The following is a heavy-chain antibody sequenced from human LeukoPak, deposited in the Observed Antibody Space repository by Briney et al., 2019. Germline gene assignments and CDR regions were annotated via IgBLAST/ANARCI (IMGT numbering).Heavy chain of an antibody. CDR1: GGSIGSYY. CDR2: IYYSGST. CDR3: ARDNFYDSSGHSYYYYGMDV. V-gene: IGHV4-59*01. Sequence: PSETLSLTCTVSGGSIGSYYWSWIRQPPGKGLEWIGYIYYSGSTNYNPSLKSRVTISVDTSKNQFSLKLSSVTAADTAVYYCARDNFYDSSGHSYYYYGMDVWGQGTTVTVSS. D-gene: IGHD3-22*01. J-gene: IGHJ6*02.